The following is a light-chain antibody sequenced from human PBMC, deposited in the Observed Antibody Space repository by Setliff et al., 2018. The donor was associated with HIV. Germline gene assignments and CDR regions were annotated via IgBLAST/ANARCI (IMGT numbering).Light chain of an antibody. Sequence: QSVLTQPASVSGSPGQSITISCTATSSDIGAFYYVSWYQQYPGKAPKVIIYEVSNRPSGVSNRFSGSKSGTSASLAITGLQAEDEADYYCQSYDSSLSGYVFGTGTKVTVL. CDR1: SSDIGAFYY. CDR3: QSYDSSLSGYV. CDR2: EVS. J-gene: IGLJ1*01. V-gene: IGLV2-14*01.